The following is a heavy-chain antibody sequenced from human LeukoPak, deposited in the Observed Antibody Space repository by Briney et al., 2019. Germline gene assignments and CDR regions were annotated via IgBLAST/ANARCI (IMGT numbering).Heavy chain of an antibody. CDR3: AKDRLFGSGLNGPHYYYSMDV. CDR2: ILYDGNNK. J-gene: IGHJ6*02. D-gene: IGHD1-26*01. V-gene: IGHV3-30*18. CDR1: DFSFSNYG. Sequence: PGRSLRLSCAASDFSFSNYGMHWVRQAPGKGLEWVAVILYDGNNKHYAESVKGRFTISRDNSNNMLYLQINSLRPEDTAVYYCAKDRLFGSGLNGPHYYYSMDVWGQGTTVTVSS.